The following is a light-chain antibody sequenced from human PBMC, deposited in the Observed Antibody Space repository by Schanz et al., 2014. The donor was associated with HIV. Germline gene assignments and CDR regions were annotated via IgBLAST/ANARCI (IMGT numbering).Light chain of an antibody. J-gene: IGLJ1*01. CDR1: SSDVGGYNY. CDR2: DVT. V-gene: IGLV2-11*01. Sequence: QSALTQPRSVSGSPGQSVTISCTGTSSDVGGYNYVSWYQQHPGRAPRLLVYDVTYRPSGVSNRFSGSKSGNTASLTISGLQADDEADYYCASYTSTATFVFGTGTKLTVL. CDR3: ASYTSTATFV.